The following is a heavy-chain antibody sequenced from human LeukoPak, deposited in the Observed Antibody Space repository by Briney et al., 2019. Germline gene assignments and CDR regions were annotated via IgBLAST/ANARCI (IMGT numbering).Heavy chain of an antibody. V-gene: IGHV3-7*01. CDR3: ARAPVATDPDAFDI. CDR2: IKQDGSEK. J-gene: IGHJ3*02. CDR1: GFTFTNYC. D-gene: IGHD1-1*01. Sequence: PGGSLRLSCAASGFTFTNYCMSWVRPAPGKGLEWVANIKQDGSEKYYVDSVKGRFTISRDNAKNSLYLQMNSLRAGDTAAYYCARAPVATDPDAFDIWGQGTMVTVSS.